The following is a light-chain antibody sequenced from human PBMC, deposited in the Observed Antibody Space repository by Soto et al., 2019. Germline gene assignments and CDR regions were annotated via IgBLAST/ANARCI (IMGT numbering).Light chain of an antibody. CDR1: QSVSGW. CDR2: DAS. V-gene: IGKV1-5*01. Sequence: DIQMTQSPSTLSSSVAETFRVSCWASQSVSGWLAWYQQKPGEAPKLLIYDASALPRGVPSRFSGSGSGTKFTLTISSLQPDDFATYYCQQYNSDSVIFGQGARLEIK. CDR3: QQYNSDSVI. J-gene: IGKJ5*01.